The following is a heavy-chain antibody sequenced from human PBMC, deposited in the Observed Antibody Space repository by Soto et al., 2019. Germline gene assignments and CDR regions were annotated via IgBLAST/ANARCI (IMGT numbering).Heavy chain of an antibody. Sequence: QVQLQESGPGLVKPSETLSLTCTVSGGSISSDYWTWIRQPTGERLEWIGYIYYNGNTNYNSSLKSRVTISIGTSKNQFSLKLNSVTAADTAVYFCARLAYTSGFTFDYWGRGTLVTVSS. CDR1: GGSISSDY. V-gene: IGHV4-59*01. D-gene: IGHD5-18*01. J-gene: IGHJ4*02. CDR2: IYYNGNT. CDR3: ARLAYTSGFTFDY.